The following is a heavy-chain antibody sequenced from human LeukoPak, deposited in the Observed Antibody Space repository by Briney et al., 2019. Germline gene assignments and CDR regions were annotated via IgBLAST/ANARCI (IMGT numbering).Heavy chain of an antibody. CDR2: MNPNSGNT. CDR1: GYTFTSYD. Sequence: ASVKVSCKASGYTFTSYDINWVRQATGQGLEWMGWMNPNSGNTGYAQKFQGRVTMTRNTSISTAYMELSSLRSEDTAVYYCAPIQKKGVGALRARGNPPGYFDYWGQGTLVTVSS. CDR3: APIQKKGVGALRARGNPPGYFDY. D-gene: IGHD4-23*01. V-gene: IGHV1-8*01. J-gene: IGHJ4*02.